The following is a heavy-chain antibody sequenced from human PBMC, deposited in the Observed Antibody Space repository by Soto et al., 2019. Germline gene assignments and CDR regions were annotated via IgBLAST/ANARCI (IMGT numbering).Heavy chain of an antibody. Sequence: PSETLSLTCAVSSGSISSSNWWSRVRQPPGKGLEWIGEIYHSGSTNYNPSLKSRVTISVDKSKNQFSLKLSSVTAADTAVYYCARAGYNWRHFDYWGQGALVTVS. CDR2: IYHSGST. D-gene: IGHD1-20*01. CDR1: SGSISSSNW. CDR3: ARAGYNWRHFDY. V-gene: IGHV4-4*02. J-gene: IGHJ4*02.